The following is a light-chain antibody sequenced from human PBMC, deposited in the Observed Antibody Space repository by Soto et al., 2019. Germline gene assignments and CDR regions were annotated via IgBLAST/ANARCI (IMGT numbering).Light chain of an antibody. Sequence: QSALTQPASVSGSPGQSITISCTGTSSDVGSYNLVSWYPQHPGKAPKLMIYEVSKRPSGVSNRVSGSKSGNTASLTISGLQAEDEADYYCCSYAGSSTWVFGGGTKLTVL. J-gene: IGLJ3*02. CDR3: CSYAGSSTWV. V-gene: IGLV2-23*02. CDR2: EVS. CDR1: SSDVGSYNL.